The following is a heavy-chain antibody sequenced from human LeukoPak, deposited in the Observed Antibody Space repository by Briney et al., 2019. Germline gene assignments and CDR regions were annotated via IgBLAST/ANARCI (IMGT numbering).Heavy chain of an antibody. J-gene: IGHJ4*02. CDR2: ITFTGNT. CDR1: GITPFH. CDR3: AREGGAPGHTNEFDY. Sequence: PSETLSLTCSVSGITPFHWSWIRQTPGKGLEWIGHITFTGNTNYNPSLKSRVTISLGTSNNQFSPELKAVTAADTAVYYCAREGGAPGHTNEFDYWGQGILVTVSS. D-gene: IGHD1-1*01. V-gene: IGHV4-59*01.